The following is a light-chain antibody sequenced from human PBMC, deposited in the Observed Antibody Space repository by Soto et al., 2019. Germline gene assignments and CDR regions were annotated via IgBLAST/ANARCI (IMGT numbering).Light chain of an antibody. V-gene: IGLV2-14*01. Sequence: QFALTQPASLSGSPGQSITISCAGTSSDIGGSKYVSWYQQHPGKAPKLIIYEVTYRPSGVSARFSGSKSGNTASLTVSGLQAEDEADYYCSSKRSSDTLYVFGTGTKVTVL. J-gene: IGLJ1*01. CDR3: SSKRSSDTLYV. CDR2: EVT. CDR1: SSDIGGSKY.